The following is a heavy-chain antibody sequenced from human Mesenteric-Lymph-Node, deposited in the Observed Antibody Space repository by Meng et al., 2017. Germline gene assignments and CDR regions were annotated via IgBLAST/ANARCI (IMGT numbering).Heavy chain of an antibody. CDR3: AKDPGYGLGTYYGDY. Sequence: GESLKISCAASGFNVSSNYMSWVRQAPGKGLEWVSVIHSGGSTYYADSVKGRFTISRDNSKNTLYLQMNTLRAEDTALYYCAKDPGYGLGTYYGDYWGQGTLVTVSS. D-gene: IGHD3-10*01. CDR2: IHSGGST. J-gene: IGHJ4*02. V-gene: IGHV3-66*02. CDR1: GFNVSSNY.